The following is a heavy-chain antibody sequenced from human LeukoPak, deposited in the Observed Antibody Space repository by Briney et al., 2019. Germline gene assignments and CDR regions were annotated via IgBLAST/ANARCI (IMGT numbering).Heavy chain of an antibody. Sequence: PGGSLRLSCAASGFTFSSYAMSWVRQAPGKGLEWVSAISASGGSTYFADSVKGRFTISRDISKNTLYLEMNSLRAEDTAVYYCAKAGYYDSSAYYYGFFHYWGQGTLVTVSS. D-gene: IGHD3-22*01. V-gene: IGHV3-23*01. CDR2: ISASGGST. J-gene: IGHJ4*02. CDR3: AKAGYYDSSAYYYGFFHY. CDR1: GFTFSSYA.